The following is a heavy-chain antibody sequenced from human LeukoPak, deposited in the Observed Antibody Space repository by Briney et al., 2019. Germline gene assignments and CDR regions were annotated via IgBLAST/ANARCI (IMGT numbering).Heavy chain of an antibody. CDR1: GVTFDSSA. CDR2: IVLGSGKT. J-gene: IGHJ3*02. CDR3: AAVEIHYGGNSRVAFDI. D-gene: IGHD4-23*01. Sequence: GTSVKVSCKASGVTFDSSALQWVRQARGQRLEWMGWIVLGSGKTHYAQKFQEAVTITRDMSTSTAYMELSSLRSEGTAVYYCAAVEIHYGGNSRVAFDIWGQGTLVTVSS. V-gene: IGHV1-58*01.